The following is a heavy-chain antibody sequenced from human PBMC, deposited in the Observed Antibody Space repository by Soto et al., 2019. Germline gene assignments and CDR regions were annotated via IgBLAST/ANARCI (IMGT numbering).Heavy chain of an antibody. Sequence: SETLSLTCTVSGGSISSGDYYWSWIRQPPGKGREGIGYIYYSRNTYYNPSLKSRVTISVDTSKNQFSLKLSSVTAADAAVYYCGRESGYYHSSGYNYWFDPWGQGTLVTVSS. CDR3: GRESGYYHSSGYNYWFDP. CDR1: GGSISSGDYY. CDR2: IYYSRNT. D-gene: IGHD3-22*01. J-gene: IGHJ5*02. V-gene: IGHV4-30-4*01.